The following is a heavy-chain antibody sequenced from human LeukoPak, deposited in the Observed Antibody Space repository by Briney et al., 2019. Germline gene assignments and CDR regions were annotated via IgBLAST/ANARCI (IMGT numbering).Heavy chain of an antibody. J-gene: IGHJ4*02. D-gene: IGHD3-22*01. Sequence: ASVKVSCKASGYTFTSYYMHWVRQAPGQGLEWMGIINPSGGSTSYAQKFQGRVTMTRDTSTSTVYMELSSLRSEDTAVYYCARDNPPDYYDSSGYYPFDYWGQGTLVTVSS. CDR1: GYTFTSYY. CDR2: INPSGGST. CDR3: ARDNPPDYYDSSGYYPFDY. V-gene: IGHV1-46*01.